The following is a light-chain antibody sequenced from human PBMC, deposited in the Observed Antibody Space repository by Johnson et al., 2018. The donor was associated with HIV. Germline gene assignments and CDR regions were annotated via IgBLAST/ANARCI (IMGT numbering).Light chain of an antibody. J-gene: IGLJ1*01. CDR3: GTWDSSLSGGV. CDR1: ALPKKY. V-gene: IGLV3-10*01. Sequence: VLTQPPSVSVSPGQTARIPCSGDALPKKYAYWYQQKSGQAPVLVIYEDSKRPSGIPERFSGSKSGTSATLGITGLQTGDEADYYCGTWDSSLSGGVFGTGTKVTVL. CDR2: EDS.